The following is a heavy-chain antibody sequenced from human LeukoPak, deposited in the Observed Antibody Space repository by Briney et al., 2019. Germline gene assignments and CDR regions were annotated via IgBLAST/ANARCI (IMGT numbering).Heavy chain of an antibody. D-gene: IGHD3-3*01. CDR3: ARVRADSWSGLDY. CDR2: INPNSGGT. Sequence: ASVEVSCKASGYTFTGYYLHWVRQAPGQGLEWMGWINPNSGGTNYAQKFQGRVTMTRDTSISTAYMELRRLRSDDSAMFYCARVRADSWSGLDYWGQGTLVTVSS. V-gene: IGHV1-2*02. J-gene: IGHJ4*02. CDR1: GYTFTGYY.